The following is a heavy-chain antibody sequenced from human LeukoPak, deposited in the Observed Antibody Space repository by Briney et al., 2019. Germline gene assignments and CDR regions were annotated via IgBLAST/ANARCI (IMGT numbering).Heavy chain of an antibody. V-gene: IGHV4-39*07. CDR3: ARVPYSWDDVSSGLNWFDP. J-gene: IGHJ5*02. Sequence: SETLSLTCTVPGGSIRSIDYYWGWIRQPPGKGLEWIGTIYYSGTTYYNPSLESRVTISVATSKKQFSLRLRSVTAADTAVYYCARVPYSWDDVSSGLNWFDPWGQGALVTVSS. D-gene: IGHD1-1*01. CDR1: GGSIRSIDYY. CDR2: IYYSGTT.